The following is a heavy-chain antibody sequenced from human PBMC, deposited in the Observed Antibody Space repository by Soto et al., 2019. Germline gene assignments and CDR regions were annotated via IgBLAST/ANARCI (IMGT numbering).Heavy chain of an antibody. Sequence: QITLKESGPTLVKPTQPRTLTCTFSGFSLSTSGVGVGWIRQPPGKALEWLALIYCDDDKRYSPSLKSRLTITKDTPKNQLLLKMTNLDPVEPATYHCAHRYGTGSYASGGQGTLVTVSS. CDR3: AHRYGTGSYAS. CDR1: GFSLSTSGVG. J-gene: IGHJ4*02. CDR2: IYCDDDK. D-gene: IGHD3-10*01. V-gene: IGHV2-5*02.